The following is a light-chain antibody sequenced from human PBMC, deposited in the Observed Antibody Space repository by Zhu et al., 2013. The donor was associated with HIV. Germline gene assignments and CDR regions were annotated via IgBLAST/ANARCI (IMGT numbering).Light chain of an antibody. J-gene: IGLJ1*01. CDR1: SGDIGSYNY. CDR2: DVS. CDR3: SSYTTSSTPYV. Sequence: QSALAQPASVSGSPGQSITISCTGTSGDIGSYNYVSWYQQRPGKAPKLIISDVSNRPSGVSNRFSGSKSGNTASLTISGLQAEDEADYYCSSYTTSSTPYVFGTGTKVTVL. V-gene: IGLV2-14*03.